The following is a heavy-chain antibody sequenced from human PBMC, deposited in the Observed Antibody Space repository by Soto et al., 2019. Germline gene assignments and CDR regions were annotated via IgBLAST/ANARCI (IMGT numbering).Heavy chain of an antibody. V-gene: IGHV3-49*03. D-gene: IGHD1-26*01. CDR3: TREPILGATNYFDY. CDR2: IRSKAYGGTT. Sequence: PGGSLRLSCTASGFTFGDYAMSWFRQAPGKGLEWVGFIRSKAYGGTTEYAASVKGRFTISRDDSKSIAYLQMNSLKTEDTAVYYCTREPILGATNYFDYWGQGTLVTVSS. J-gene: IGHJ4*02. CDR1: GFTFGDYA.